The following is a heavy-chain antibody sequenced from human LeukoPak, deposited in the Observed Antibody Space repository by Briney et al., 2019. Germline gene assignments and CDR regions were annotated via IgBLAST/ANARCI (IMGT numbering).Heavy chain of an antibody. Sequence: SETLSLTCTVSGGSISSSSYSWGWIRQPPGEGLEWIGSIYYSGTTYYNPSLKSRVTISVDTSKIQLSLKLSSVAATDTAVYFCARLRFDFWSGYTHPYFDYWGQGTLVTVSS. D-gene: IGHD3-3*01. J-gene: IGHJ4*02. CDR3: ARLRFDFWSGYTHPYFDY. V-gene: IGHV4-39*01. CDR1: GGSISSSSYS. CDR2: IYYSGTT.